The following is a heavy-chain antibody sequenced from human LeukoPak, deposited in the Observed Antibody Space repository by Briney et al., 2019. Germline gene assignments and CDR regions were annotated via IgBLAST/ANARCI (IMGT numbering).Heavy chain of an antibody. CDR1: GGSISSSSYY. CDR3: AREPERVLTGYSTVFDY. Sequence: PSETLSLTCTVSGGSISSSSYYWGRIRQPPGKGLEWIGSIYYSGSTYYNPSLKSRVTISVDTSKNQFSLKLSSVTAADTAVYYCAREPERVLTGYSTVFDYWGQGTLVTVSS. D-gene: IGHD3-9*01. J-gene: IGHJ4*02. CDR2: IYYSGST. V-gene: IGHV4-39*07.